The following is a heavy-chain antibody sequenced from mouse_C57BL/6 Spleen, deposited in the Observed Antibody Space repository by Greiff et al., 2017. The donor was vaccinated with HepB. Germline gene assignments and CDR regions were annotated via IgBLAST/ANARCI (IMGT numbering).Heavy chain of an antibody. CDR1: GYSFTGYY. D-gene: IGHD2-4*01. CDR2: INPSTGGT. V-gene: IGHV1-42*01. Sequence: EVKLQESGPELVKPGASVKISCKASGYSFTGYYMNWVKQSPEKSLEWIGEINPSTGGTTYNQKFKAKATLTVDKSSSTAYMQLKSLTSEDSAVYYCALYYDYERFAYWGQGTLVTVSA. J-gene: IGHJ3*01. CDR3: ALYYDYERFAY.